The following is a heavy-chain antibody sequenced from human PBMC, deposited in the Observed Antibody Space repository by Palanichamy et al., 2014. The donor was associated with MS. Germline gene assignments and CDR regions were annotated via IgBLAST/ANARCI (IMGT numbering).Heavy chain of an antibody. V-gene: IGHV4-39*01. D-gene: IGHD6-19*01. Sequence: QLQLQESGPGLVKPSETLSLTCTVSGGSISTNGDYWVWIRQPPGKGLEWVGSIYYSGSTYYNPSLKSRVTISVDTSKNQFSLKLSSVTAADTAVYFCARLQWGQWLGGTLHYFDYWGQGTLVTVSS. CDR3: ARLQWGQWLGGTLHYFDY. CDR2: IYYSGST. J-gene: IGHJ4*02. CDR1: GGSISTNGDY.